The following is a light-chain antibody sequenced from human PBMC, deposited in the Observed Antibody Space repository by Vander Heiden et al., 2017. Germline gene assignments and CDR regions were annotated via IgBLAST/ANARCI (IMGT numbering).Light chain of an antibody. CDR2: DAS. CDR1: QSISSY. CDR3: QQRYNWPRT. Sequence: EIASTPSPATLSSSPGERASLSCRASQSISSYLAWYQQKPGQAPRLLIYDASNRATGIPARFSGSGSGTDFTLTISSLEPEDFAVYYCQQRYNWPRTFGQGTKVEIK. J-gene: IGKJ1*01. V-gene: IGKV3-11*01.